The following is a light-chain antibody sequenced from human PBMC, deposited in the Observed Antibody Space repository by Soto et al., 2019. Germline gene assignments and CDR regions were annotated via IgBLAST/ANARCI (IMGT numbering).Light chain of an antibody. J-gene: IGKJ1*01. CDR2: AAS. Sequence: DIQMTQSPSSLSASVGDRVTITCRASQSISSYLNWYQQKPGKAPKLLIYAASSLQSGVPSRFSGSGSGTDFTLTISSLQPEEFATYYCQQSNSTPQTFGQGTKVEIK. CDR1: QSISSY. V-gene: IGKV1-39*01. CDR3: QQSNSTPQT.